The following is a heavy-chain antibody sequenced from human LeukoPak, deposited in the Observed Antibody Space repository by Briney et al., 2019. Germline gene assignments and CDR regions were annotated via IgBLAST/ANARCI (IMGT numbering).Heavy chain of an antibody. D-gene: IGHD3-22*01. CDR2: ISSSGTTI. J-gene: IGHJ3*02. V-gene: IGHV3-11*04. CDR1: GFTFSDYY. Sequence: GGSLRLSCTASGFTFSDYYMNWIRRAPGKGLEWISYISSSGTTIYYADSVKGRITISRDNAKNSLSLQMNSLRAEDTAVYYCARDLERYYDRSGYYHGFDIWGQGTMVTVSS. CDR3: ARDLERYYDRSGYYHGFDI.